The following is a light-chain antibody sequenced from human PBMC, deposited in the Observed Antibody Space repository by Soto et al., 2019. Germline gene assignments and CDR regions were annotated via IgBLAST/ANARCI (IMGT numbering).Light chain of an antibody. CDR1: SSDIGGYKS. J-gene: IGLJ2*01. CDR3: SSYTSSGTVR. Sequence: QSALTQPASVSGSPGQSITISCTGTSSDIGGYKSVSWYQQHPGKSPKLMIYEVSNRPSGVSNHFSGSKSGNTASLTISGLQAEDEADYSCSSYTSSGTVRFGGGTKLTVL. CDR2: EVS. V-gene: IGLV2-14*01.